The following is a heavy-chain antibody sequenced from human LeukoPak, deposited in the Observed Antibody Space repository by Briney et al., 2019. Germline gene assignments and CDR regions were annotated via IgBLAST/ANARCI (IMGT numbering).Heavy chain of an antibody. J-gene: IGHJ4*02. V-gene: IGHV3-23*01. CDR2: ISGSGGST. CDR3: AKDTYGSGSPDY. CDR1: GFTFSSYA. Sequence: GGSPRLSCAASGFTFSSYAMSWVRQAPGKGLEWVSAISGSGGSTYYADSMKGRFTISRDNSKNTLYLQMNSLRAEDTAVYYCAKDTYGSGSPDYWGQGTLVTVSS. D-gene: IGHD3-10*01.